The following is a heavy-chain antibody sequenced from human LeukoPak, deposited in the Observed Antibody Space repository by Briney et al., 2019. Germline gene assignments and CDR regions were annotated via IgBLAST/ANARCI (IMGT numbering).Heavy chain of an antibody. CDR2: IYYSGST. D-gene: IGHD3-10*01. V-gene: IGHV4-59*01. Sequence: SETLSLTCTVSGGSISSYYWSWIRQPPVKGLEWIGYIYYSGSTNYNPSLKSRVTISVDTSKNQFSLKLSSVTAADTAVYYCARDHGSGSYSPYYYGMDVWGQGTTVTVSS. CDR1: GGSISSYY. CDR3: ARDHGSGSYSPYYYGMDV. J-gene: IGHJ6*02.